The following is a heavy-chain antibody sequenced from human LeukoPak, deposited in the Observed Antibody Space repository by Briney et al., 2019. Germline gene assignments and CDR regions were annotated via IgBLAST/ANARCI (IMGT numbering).Heavy chain of an antibody. Sequence: TTSETLSLTCTVSGGSISSISDYWGWIRQTPGKGLEWIGNLGSSGSTYYSPSLKSRVAISFGTSKNQFPLNLRSVTAADTAIYFCSRSHDCGGLYFYYYMDVWGKGTTVTVSS. CDR3: SRSHDCGGLYFYYYMDV. D-gene: IGHD4-23*01. CDR1: GGSISSISDY. CDR2: LGSSGST. J-gene: IGHJ6*03. V-gene: IGHV4-39*01.